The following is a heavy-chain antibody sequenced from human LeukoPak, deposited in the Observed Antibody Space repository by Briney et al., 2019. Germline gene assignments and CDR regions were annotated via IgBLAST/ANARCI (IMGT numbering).Heavy chain of an antibody. D-gene: IGHD5-24*01. CDR2: IWYAGSNK. CDR1: GFTFSSYG. Sequence: PGRSLRLSCAASGFTFSSYGMHWVRQAPGKGLEWVAVIWYAGSNKYYADSVKGRFTISRDNSKNTLYLQMNSLRAEDTAVYYCARDVETTNWFDPWGQGTLVTVSS. CDR3: ARDVETTNWFDP. J-gene: IGHJ5*02. V-gene: IGHV3-33*01.